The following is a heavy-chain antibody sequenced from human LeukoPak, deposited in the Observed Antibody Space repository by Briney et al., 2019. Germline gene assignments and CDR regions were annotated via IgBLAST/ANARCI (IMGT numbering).Heavy chain of an antibody. CDR2: IYTSGST. CDR3: ARETPGRGNSYGNYFDY. V-gene: IGHV4-4*07. CDR1: GGSISSYY. D-gene: IGHD5-18*01. J-gene: IGHJ4*02. Sequence: SETLSLTCTVSGGSISSYYWSWIRQPAGKGLEWIGRIYTSGSTNYNPSLKSRVTMSVDTSKNQFSLKLSSVTAADTAVYYCARETPGRGNSYGNYFDYWGQGTLVTVSS.